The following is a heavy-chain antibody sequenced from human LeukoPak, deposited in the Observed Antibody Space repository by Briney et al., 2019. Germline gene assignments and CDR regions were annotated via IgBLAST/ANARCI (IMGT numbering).Heavy chain of an antibody. CDR2: IYYSGST. CDR3: ARGRPYLKSGYDY. CDR1: GGSISSGGYY. Sequence: PSETLSLTCTVSGGSISSGGYYWSWIRQHPGKGLEWIGYIYYSGSTNYNPSLKSRVTISVDTSKNQFSLKLSSVTAADTAVYYCARGRPYLKSGYDYWGQGTLVTVSS. D-gene: IGHD3-10*01. J-gene: IGHJ4*02. V-gene: IGHV4-31*03.